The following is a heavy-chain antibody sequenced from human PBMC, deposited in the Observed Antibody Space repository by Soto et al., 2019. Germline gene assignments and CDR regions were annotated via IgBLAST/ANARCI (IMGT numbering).Heavy chain of an antibody. Sequence: GGSLRLACAASGFTFSSYSMNWVRQAPGKGLEWVSYISSSSSTIYYADSVKGRFTISRDNAKNSLYLQMNSLRAEDTAVYYCARAITCSSTSCYIGPFYYYYGMYVWGQGTTVTVS. V-gene: IGHV3-48*01. D-gene: IGHD2-2*02. CDR2: ISSSSSTI. CDR1: GFTFSSYS. J-gene: IGHJ6*02. CDR3: ARAITCSSTSCYIGPFYYYYGMYV.